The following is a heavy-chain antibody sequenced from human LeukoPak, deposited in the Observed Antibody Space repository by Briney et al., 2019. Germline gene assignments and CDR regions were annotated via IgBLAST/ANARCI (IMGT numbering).Heavy chain of an antibody. CDR1: GFTFSDCA. D-gene: IGHD1-7*01. V-gene: IGHV3-30-3*01. Sequence: GGSLRLSCAASGFTFSDCAMHWVRQAPGKGLEWVAVISKDGSDKYYPGSVRGRFTISRDNSKNTIYLQMDSLRAEDTAIYYCARDYWWNYDYWGQGTLVTVSS. J-gene: IGHJ4*02. CDR3: ARDYWWNYDY. CDR2: ISKDGSDK.